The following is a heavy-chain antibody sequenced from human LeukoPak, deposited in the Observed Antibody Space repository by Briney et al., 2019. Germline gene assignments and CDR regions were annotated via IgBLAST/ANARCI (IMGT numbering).Heavy chain of an antibody. CDR2: INSDGSST. J-gene: IGHJ4*02. D-gene: IGHD4-17*01. Sequence: PGRSLRLSCAASGFTFSSYWMHWVRQAPGKGLVWVSRINSDGSSTSYADSVKGRFTISRDNSKNTLYLQMNSLRAEDTAVYYRAKEGGYGDQINFDYWGQGTLVTVSS. CDR1: GFTFSSYW. V-gene: IGHV3-74*01. CDR3: AKEGGYGDQINFDY.